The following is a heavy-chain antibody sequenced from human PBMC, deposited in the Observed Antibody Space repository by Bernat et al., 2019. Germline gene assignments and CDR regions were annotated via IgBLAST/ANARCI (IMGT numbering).Heavy chain of an antibody. CDR2: IYWDGDN. J-gene: IGHJ3*01. V-gene: IGHV2-5*02. Sequence: QITLKESGPTLLKPTETLTLTCTFSGFSLTTSGEAVGWIRQPPGKALEWLALIYWDGDNRYSASLRSRLTITKDTSQNQVVLTLTNVDPVDTATYYCAHRRSGLCSGPLRDAFDLWGQGTLVLVSS. CDR1: GFSLTTSGEA. CDR3: AHRRSGLCSGPLRDAFDL. D-gene: IGHD2-21*01.